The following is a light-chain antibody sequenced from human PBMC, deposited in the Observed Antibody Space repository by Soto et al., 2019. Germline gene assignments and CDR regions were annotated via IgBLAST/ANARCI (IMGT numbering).Light chain of an antibody. CDR1: SSDVVGYNY. CDR3: RSYTSNSTPHQV. V-gene: IGLV2-14*01. CDR2: DVS. Sequence: QSALTQPASVSGSPGQSITISCTGTSSDVVGYNYVSWYQQHPGKAPKLMIYDVSNRPSGVSDRFSGSKSGNTASLTISGLQAEDEADYYCRSYTSNSTPHQVLGTGTKLTVL. J-gene: IGLJ1*01.